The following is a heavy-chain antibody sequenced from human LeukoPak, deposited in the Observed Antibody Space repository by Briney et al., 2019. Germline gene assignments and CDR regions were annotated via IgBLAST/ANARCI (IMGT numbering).Heavy chain of an antibody. CDR3: ARYGEARELGDY. Sequence: GASVRVSCKASGYTFTNFGLSWVRQAPGQGLEWMGWISAYNGDTYYAQRFHGRVTMTTDTSTSTAYMELNRLRSDDTAVYYCARYGEARELGDYWGQGPLVTVSS. V-gene: IGHV1-18*01. CDR2: ISAYNGDT. J-gene: IGHJ4*02. CDR1: GYTFTNFG. D-gene: IGHD7-27*01.